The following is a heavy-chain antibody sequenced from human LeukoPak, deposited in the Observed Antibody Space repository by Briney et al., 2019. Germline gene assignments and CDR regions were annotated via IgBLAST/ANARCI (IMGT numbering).Heavy chain of an antibody. CDR3: ARLRTPYYDFWSGYTLNYFDY. J-gene: IGHJ4*02. CDR1: GYSFTSYW. Sequence: GESLKISGKGSGYSFTSYWIGWVRQLPGKGLEGMWIIYPGDSDTRYSPSFQGQATISADKTNSTSYLQWSCLNDADAAIDYRARLRTPYYDFWSGYTLNYFDYWGQGTLVTVSS. V-gene: IGHV5-51*01. D-gene: IGHD3-3*01. CDR2: IYPGDSDT.